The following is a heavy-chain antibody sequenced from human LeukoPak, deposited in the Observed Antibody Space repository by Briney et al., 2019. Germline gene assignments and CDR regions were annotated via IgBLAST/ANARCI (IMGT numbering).Heavy chain of an antibody. CDR2: IGTAGDT. J-gene: IGHJ4*02. V-gene: IGHV3-13*01. CDR1: GFTFSSYD. D-gene: IGHD2-21*01. CDR3: ARESDCGDYFDY. Sequence: PGGSLRLSCAASGFTFSSYDMHWVRHATGKGLEWVSAIGTAGDTYYPGSVKGRFTISRENAKNSLYLQMNSLRAGDTAVYYCARESDCGDYFDYWGQGTLVTVSS.